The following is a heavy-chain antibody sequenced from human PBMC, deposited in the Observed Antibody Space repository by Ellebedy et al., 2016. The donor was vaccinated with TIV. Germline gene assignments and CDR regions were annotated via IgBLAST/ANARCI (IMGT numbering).Heavy chain of an antibody. CDR2: INPNSGDT. J-gene: IGHJ4*02. CDR1: GYTFTGYY. Sequence: AASVKVSCMTTGYTFTGYYLHWVRQAPGQGLEWVGWINPNSGDTSYAQKLQGRVTMTGDTSISTAYMELNRLIFDDTAVYFCVRVLTNFASSSYWGQGTLVTVSS. CDR3: VRVLTNFASSSY. D-gene: IGHD1-1*01. V-gene: IGHV1-2*02.